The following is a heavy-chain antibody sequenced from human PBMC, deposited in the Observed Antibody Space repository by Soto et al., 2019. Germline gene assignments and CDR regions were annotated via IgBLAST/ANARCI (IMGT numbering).Heavy chain of an antibody. V-gene: IGHV1-69*01. D-gene: IGHD3-22*01. CDR1: GGTFSRHA. J-gene: IGHJ4*02. CDR2: INPIFGTA. CDR3: ACEWGYDSNYYYYAY. Sequence: QVQLVQSGAEVRKPGSSVKVSCKASGGTFSRHAISWVRQAPGQGLELMGGINPIFGTANHAQKFQGRVTIIADESTSTVYMELSSLRSEDRAMYYCACEWGYDSNYYYYAYWGQGTLVIVSS.